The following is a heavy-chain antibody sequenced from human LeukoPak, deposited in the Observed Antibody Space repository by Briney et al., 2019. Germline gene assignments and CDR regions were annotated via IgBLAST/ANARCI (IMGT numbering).Heavy chain of an antibody. D-gene: IGHD5-12*01. Sequence: SETLSLTCTVSGGSISNYYWSWIRQPAGKGLEWIGRIYSTGSTNYNPSLKSRVTMSVDTSKNQFSLKLSSVTAADTAVYYCAREIIVARGAFDIWGQGTMVTVSS. V-gene: IGHV4-4*07. CDR1: GGSISNYY. J-gene: IGHJ3*02. CDR2: IYSTGST. CDR3: AREIIVARGAFDI.